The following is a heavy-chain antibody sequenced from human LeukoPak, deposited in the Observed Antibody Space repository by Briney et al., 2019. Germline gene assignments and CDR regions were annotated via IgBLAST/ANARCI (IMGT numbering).Heavy chain of an antibody. V-gene: IGHV1-8*03. CDR1: GYTFTSYG. Sequence: ASVKVSCKASGYTFTSYGISWVRQAPGQGLEWMGWMNPNSGNTGYAQKFQGRVTITRNTSISTAYMDLRNLRTDDTAMYYCARNGRVRRVVKDLFEYWGQGTLVAVSS. CDR3: ARNGRVRRVVKDLFEY. D-gene: IGHD3-10*01. CDR2: MNPNSGNT. J-gene: IGHJ4*02.